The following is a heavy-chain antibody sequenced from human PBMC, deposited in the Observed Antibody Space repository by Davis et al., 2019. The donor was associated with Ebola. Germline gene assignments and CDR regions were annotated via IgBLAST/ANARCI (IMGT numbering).Heavy chain of an antibody. Sequence: SETLSLTCGVFGGSFSGYYWTWIRQSPGKGLEWLGEINEGGYTNYNPSLKSRVTISVDTSKNQFSLKLSSVTAADTAVYYCAGISYYGMDVWGQGTTVTVSS. D-gene: IGHD2-15*01. J-gene: IGHJ6*02. CDR2: INEGGYT. CDR3: AGISYYGMDV. V-gene: IGHV4-34*01. CDR1: GGSFSGYY.